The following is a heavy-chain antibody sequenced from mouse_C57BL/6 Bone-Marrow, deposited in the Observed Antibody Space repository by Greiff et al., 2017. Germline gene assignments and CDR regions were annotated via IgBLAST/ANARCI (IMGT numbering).Heavy chain of an antibody. D-gene: IGHD2-4*01. CDR1: GYTFTDYY. CDR3: ARRLYYDYSWFAY. Sequence: VQLQQSGPELVKPGASVKISCKASGYTFTDYYMNWVKQSHGKSLEWIGDINPNNGGTSYNQKFKGKATLTVDKSSSTAYMELRRLTSEDSAVYYCARRLYYDYSWFAYWGQGTLVTVSA. V-gene: IGHV1-26*01. J-gene: IGHJ3*01. CDR2: INPNNGGT.